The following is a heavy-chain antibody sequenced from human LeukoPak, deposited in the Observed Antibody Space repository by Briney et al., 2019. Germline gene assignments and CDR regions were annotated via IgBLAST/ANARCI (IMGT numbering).Heavy chain of an antibody. CDR2: ISSRSNYI. V-gene: IGHV3-21*01. CDR1: GFTFSGSA. Sequence: PGGSLRLSCAGSGFTFSGSAIHWVRQAPGKGLEWVSCISSRSNYIYNADSVKGRFTISRDNAKNSLYLQMNSLRAEDTAVYYCAREGGLGYMDVWGKGTTVTVSS. D-gene: IGHD6-6*01. J-gene: IGHJ6*03. CDR3: AREGGLGYMDV.